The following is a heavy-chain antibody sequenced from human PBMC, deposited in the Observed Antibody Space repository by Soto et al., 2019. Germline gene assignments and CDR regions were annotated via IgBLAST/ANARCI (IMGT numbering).Heavy chain of an antibody. CDR3: AREFYRISGLSLPYFQH. V-gene: IGHV4-38-2*02. CDR2: IYDSGGT. D-gene: IGHD3-16*02. CDR1: GYSISDGYY. Sequence: ASETLSLTCAVSGYSISDGYYWGWIRQSPGKGLEWLGSIYDSGGTYYNPSLKSRLTISLDTPKNQFSLKLSSVTAADTAVYYCAREFYRISGLSLPYFQHWGQGTLVTVSS. J-gene: IGHJ1*01.